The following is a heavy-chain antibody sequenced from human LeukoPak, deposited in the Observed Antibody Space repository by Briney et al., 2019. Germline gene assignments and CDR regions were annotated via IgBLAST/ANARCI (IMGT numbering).Heavy chain of an antibody. Sequence: PGGSLRLSCAASGFTFSSYAMSWVRQAPGKGLEWVSAMSRSDDGRYYAASVRGRFTISSDTSRSTLYLQMNSLRAEDAAVYYCAKAPVTSCRGAFCYPFDYWGQGTLVTVSS. CDR3: AKAPVTSCRGAFCYPFDY. V-gene: IGHV3-23*01. CDR2: MSRSDDGR. CDR1: GFTFSSYA. J-gene: IGHJ4*02. D-gene: IGHD2-15*01.